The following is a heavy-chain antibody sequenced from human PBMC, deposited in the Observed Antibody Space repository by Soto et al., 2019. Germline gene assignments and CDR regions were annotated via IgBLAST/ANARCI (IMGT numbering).Heavy chain of an antibody. CDR2: INAGNGNT. J-gene: IGHJ4*02. D-gene: IGHD3-16*02. Sequence: QVQLVQSGAEVKKPGASVKVSCKASGYTFTSYAMHWVRQAPGQRLEWMGWINAGNGNTKYSQKFQGRVTITRDTSASTAYMELSSLRSEDTAVYYSAIDYIWGSYRYTPPDYWGQGTLVTVSS. V-gene: IGHV1-3*01. CDR1: GYTFTSYA. CDR3: AIDYIWGSYRYTPPDY.